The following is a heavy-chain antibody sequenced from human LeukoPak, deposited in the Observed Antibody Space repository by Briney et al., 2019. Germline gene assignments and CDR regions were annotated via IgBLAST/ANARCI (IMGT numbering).Heavy chain of an antibody. CDR1: GFTFSDYY. CDR3: ARDPTIGCYGYYYMDV. D-gene: IGHD2-15*01. Sequence: GGSLRPSCAASGFTFSDYYMSWIRQAPGKGLDWVSYISSSRNTIYYADSVKGRFTISRDNAKNSLYLQMDSLRAEDTAVYYCARDPTIGCYGYYYMDVWGKGTTVTVSS. V-gene: IGHV3-11*04. CDR2: ISSSRNTI. J-gene: IGHJ6*03.